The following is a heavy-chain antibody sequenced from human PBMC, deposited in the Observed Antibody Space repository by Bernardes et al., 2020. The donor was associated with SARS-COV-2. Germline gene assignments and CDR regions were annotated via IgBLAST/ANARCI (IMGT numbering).Heavy chain of an antibody. J-gene: IGHJ4*02. Sequence: GGSLRLSCAASGFTFTNYGMHWVRQAPGKGLEWVAVISYDGSNKYYGDSVRGRFTISRDNSKNMLYLQMNSLRAEDTAVYYCARPCSGGRCYYVDYWGQGTLVTVSS. CDR1: GFTFTNYG. CDR3: ARPCSGGRCYYVDY. CDR2: ISYDGSNK. V-gene: IGHV3-30*03. D-gene: IGHD2-15*01.